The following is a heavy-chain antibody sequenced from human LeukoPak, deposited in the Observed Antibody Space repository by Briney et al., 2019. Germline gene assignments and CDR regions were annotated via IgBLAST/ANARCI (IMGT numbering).Heavy chain of an antibody. CDR1: GGSFSDYS. D-gene: IGHD2-15*01. CDR2: IYYSGNT. Sequence: SETLSLTCAVYGGSFSDYSWSWIRQPPGKGLEWIGYIYYSGNTNYNPSLKSRVTISVDTSKNQFSLKLSSVTAADTAVYYCARQGSSGAAIDYWGQGALVTVSS. V-gene: IGHV4-59*08. J-gene: IGHJ4*02. CDR3: ARQGSSGAAIDY.